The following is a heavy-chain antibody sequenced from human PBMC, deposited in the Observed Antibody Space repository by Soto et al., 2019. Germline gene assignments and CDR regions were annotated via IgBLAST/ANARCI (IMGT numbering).Heavy chain of an antibody. J-gene: IGHJ4*01. V-gene: IGHV3-15*07. CDR2: VKSKNDGGTT. CDR1: GFTFSNAW. D-gene: IGHD2-21*01. CDR3: TTDSYITSIIVRFDY. Sequence: GGSLRLSCAASGFTFSNAWINWVRQAPGKGLEWVGRVKSKNDGGTTDFAAPVKGRFAISRDDSKNMVYLEMNSLQTEDTAIYYCTTDSYITSIIVRFDYWGHGTLVTISS.